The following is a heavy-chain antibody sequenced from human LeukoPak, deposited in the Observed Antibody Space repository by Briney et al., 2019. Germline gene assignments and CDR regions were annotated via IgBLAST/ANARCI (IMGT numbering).Heavy chain of an antibody. D-gene: IGHD2-2*02. CDR1: GFTFRKAW. Sequence: GGSLRLSCAASGFTFRKAWMSWVRQAPGKGLEWVGRIKSKTDGGTPDYPAPVKGRFTISRDDSKATVYLQMNSLKTEDTAVYYCTQEGVVVPAAILGNWGRGTLVTVSS. CDR2: IKSKTDGGTP. V-gene: IGHV3-15*01. CDR3: TQEGVVVPAAILGN. J-gene: IGHJ4*02.